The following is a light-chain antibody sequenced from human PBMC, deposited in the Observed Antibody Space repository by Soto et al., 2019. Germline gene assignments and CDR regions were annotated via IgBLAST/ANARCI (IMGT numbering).Light chain of an antibody. CDR3: QHYYSYPRT. J-gene: IGKJ1*01. CDR1: QGISSY. V-gene: IGKV1-8*01. CDR2: TAS. Sequence: AIRMTQSPSSFSASTGDRVTITCRASQGISSYLAWYQQKPGKAPKLLIYTASTLQSGVPSRFSGSGSGTDFTLTISGLQSEDFATYYCQHYYSYPRTLGQGTKVDIK.